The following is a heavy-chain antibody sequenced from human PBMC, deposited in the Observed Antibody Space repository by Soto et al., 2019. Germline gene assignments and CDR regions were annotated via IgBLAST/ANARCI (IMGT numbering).Heavy chain of an antibody. D-gene: IGHD2-2*01. V-gene: IGHV4-39*01. CDR1: GGSIRGSTYY. Sequence: QLQLQESGPGLVKPSETLSLTCTVSGGSIRGSTYYWAWLRQSPAKGLEWISSVHYSGETYYSPSVKSRVTISVDTAKNPFSQKVYSMTAADTVVYCCGRWDSGVNCISTTWYATFEYWGEGTLVTVSS. CDR3: GRWDSGVNCISTTWYATFEY. CDR2: VHYSGET. J-gene: IGHJ4*02.